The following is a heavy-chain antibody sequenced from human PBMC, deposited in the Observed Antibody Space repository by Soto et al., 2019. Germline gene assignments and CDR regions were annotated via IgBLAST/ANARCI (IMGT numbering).Heavy chain of an antibody. J-gene: IGHJ5*02. V-gene: IGHV4-61*08. Sequence: SETLSLTCSVSGDSVSSDAYYWTWIRQPPGKSLEWVGFILSSGGTSTNPSLRSRLSMSVDTARNQFSMRLTSVTAADTSVYFCAKGFSSGLYVDSWGRGTQVTVSS. D-gene: IGHD6-19*01. CDR3: AKGFSSGLYVDS. CDR2: ILSSGGT. CDR1: GDSVSSDAYY.